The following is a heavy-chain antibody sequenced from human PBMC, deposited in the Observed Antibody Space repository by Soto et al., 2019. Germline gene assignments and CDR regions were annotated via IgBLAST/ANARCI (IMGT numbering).Heavy chain of an antibody. J-gene: IGHJ2*01. CDR1: GGTFSTYA. CDR2: IIPMFGTA. Sequence: QVQLVQSGAEVKKPGSSVKVSCKASGGTFSTYAINWVRLAPGQGLEWMGGIIPMFGTANYAQKFQGRVTITTDESTTTGYMELSSLRSEDTAVYYCAMSLPDWYFDLWGRGTLVTVSS. CDR3: AMSLPDWYFDL. V-gene: IGHV1-69*05.